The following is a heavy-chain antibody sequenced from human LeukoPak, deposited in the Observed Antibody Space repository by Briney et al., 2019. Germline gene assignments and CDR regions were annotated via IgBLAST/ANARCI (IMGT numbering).Heavy chain of an antibody. CDR2: INPSGGST. CDR3: ATTVTLRSKDYYFDY. Sequence: VASVKVSCKASGYTFTSYYMHWVRQAPGQGLEWMGIINPSGGSTSYAQKFQGRVTMTRDTSTSTVYMELSSLRSEDTAVYYCATTVTLRSKDYYFDYWGQGILVTVSS. V-gene: IGHV1-46*01. J-gene: IGHJ4*02. CDR1: GYTFTSYY. D-gene: IGHD4-17*01.